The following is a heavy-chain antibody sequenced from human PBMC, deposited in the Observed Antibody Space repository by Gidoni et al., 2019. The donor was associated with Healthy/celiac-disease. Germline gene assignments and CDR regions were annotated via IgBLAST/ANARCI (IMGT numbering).Heavy chain of an antibody. V-gene: IGHV4-31*03. CDR1: GGSISSGGYY. Sequence: QVQLQESGPGLVKPSQTLSLTCTFSGGSISSGGYYWSWIRQHPGKGLEWIGYIYYSGSTYYNPSLKSRVTISVDTSKNQFSLKLSSVTAADTAVYYCAREDILVGAFFDYWGQGTLVTVSS. J-gene: IGHJ4*02. CDR3: AREDILVGAFFDY. CDR2: IYYSGST. D-gene: IGHD1-26*01.